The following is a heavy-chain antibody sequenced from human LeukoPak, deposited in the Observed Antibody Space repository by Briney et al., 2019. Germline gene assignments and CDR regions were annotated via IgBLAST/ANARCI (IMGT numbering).Heavy chain of an antibody. CDR2: ISETGDST. D-gene: IGHD2-15*01. CDR1: GFAFSSSA. V-gene: IGHV3-23*01. Sequence: GGSLRLSCSASGFAFSSSAMSWVRQAPGKGPEWVSAISETGDSTYYADSVKGRFTISRDNSKNTLYLQMNSLRAEDMAVYCCAKSGSSWYFVRWGQGTLVTVSS. J-gene: IGHJ4*02. CDR3: AKSGSSWYFVR.